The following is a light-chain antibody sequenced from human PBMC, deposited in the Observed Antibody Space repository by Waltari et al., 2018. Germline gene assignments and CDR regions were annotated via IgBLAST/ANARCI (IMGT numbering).Light chain of an antibody. J-gene: IGLJ2*01. CDR3: GTWDNNLSALV. V-gene: IGLV1-51*02. CDR2: GTA. CDR1: TSNIGNNY. Sequence: QSVLTQPPSVSAAPGQKVTISCSGSTSNIGNNYVSWYQQRPGAAPKVFIYGTAKRPSGIPDRFSGSKSGTSASLGITGLQTGDEATYYCGTWDNNLSALVFGGGTKLTVL.